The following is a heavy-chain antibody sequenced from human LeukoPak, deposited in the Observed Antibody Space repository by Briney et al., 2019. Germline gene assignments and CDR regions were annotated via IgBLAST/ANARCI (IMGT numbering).Heavy chain of an antibody. CDR3: AKDIGDIWFGELFGY. Sequence: GRSLRLSCAASGFTFSSYGMHWVRQAPGKGLEWVAVISYDGSNKYYADSVKGRFTISRDNPKNTLYLQMNSLRAEDTAVYYCAKDIGDIWFGELFGYWGQGTLVTVSS. V-gene: IGHV3-30*18. D-gene: IGHD3-10*01. J-gene: IGHJ4*02. CDR1: GFTFSSYG. CDR2: ISYDGSNK.